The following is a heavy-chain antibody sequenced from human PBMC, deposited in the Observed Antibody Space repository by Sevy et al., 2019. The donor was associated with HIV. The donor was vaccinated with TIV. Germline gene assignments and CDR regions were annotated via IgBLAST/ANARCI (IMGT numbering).Heavy chain of an antibody. Sequence: GGSLRLSCAASGFTFTRHSMNWVRQAPGNGLEWVSYISSSSSYIYYANSVKGRFTISRDNAKNSVYLQMNSLRAEDTAVYYCARVPNYGDYGIDYSGQGTMVTVSS. V-gene: IGHV3-21*01. D-gene: IGHD4-17*01. J-gene: IGHJ4*02. CDR2: ISSSSSYI. CDR3: ARVPNYGDYGIDY. CDR1: GFTFTRHS.